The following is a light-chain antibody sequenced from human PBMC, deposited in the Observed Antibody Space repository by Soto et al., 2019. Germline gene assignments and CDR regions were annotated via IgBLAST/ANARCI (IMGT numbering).Light chain of an antibody. J-gene: IGKJ1*01. CDR3: QSYNTARPT. Sequence: DIQMTQSPSTLSASVGGRVTITCRASQSISSWLAWYQQKPGKAPQLLIYAASTLQSGVPSRFSGSGSGTDFTLTISGLQPEDLATYYCQSYNTARPTFGQGTKVDIK. CDR1: QSISSW. CDR2: AAS. V-gene: IGKV1-27*01.